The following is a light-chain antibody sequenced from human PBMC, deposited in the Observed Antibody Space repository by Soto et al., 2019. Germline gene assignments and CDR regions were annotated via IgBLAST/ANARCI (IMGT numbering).Light chain of an antibody. CDR1: SSNIGAGFD. CDR3: QSYDSGVSASV. CDR2: SDV. V-gene: IGLV1-40*01. J-gene: IGLJ2*01. Sequence: QSVLTQPPSVSGAPGQRVSISCSGSSSNIGAGFDVHWYQQFPGAAPKLLIYSDVNRPSRVPYRFSASKSGTSASLTITGLQTEDEAHYYCQSYDSGVSASVFGGGTKLTVL.